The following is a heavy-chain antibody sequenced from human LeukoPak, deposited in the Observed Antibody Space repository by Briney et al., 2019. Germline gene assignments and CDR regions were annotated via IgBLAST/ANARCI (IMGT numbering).Heavy chain of an antibody. Sequence: GGSLRLSCAASGFTFSSYAMTWVRQAPGKGLEWVSGIGAGGTFTYYADSVKGRFTIFRDNSRNTLYLQMNSLRAEDTAVYYCARENFRYWAQGTLVTVSS. CDR2: IGAGGTFT. CDR1: GFTFSSYA. V-gene: IGHV3-23*01. CDR3: ARENFRY. D-gene: IGHD2/OR15-2a*01. J-gene: IGHJ4*02.